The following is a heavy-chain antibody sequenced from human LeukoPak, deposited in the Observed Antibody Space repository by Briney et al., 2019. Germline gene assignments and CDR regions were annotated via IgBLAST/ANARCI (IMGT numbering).Heavy chain of an antibody. J-gene: IGHJ4*02. V-gene: IGHV3-74*01. CDR2: INSDGSST. CDR1: GFTFSSYW. D-gene: IGHD5-18*01. Sequence: GGSLRLSCAASGFTFSSYWMHWVRQAPGKGLVWVSRINSDGSSTSYADSVKGRFTISRDNSKNILYLQMNSLRAEDTATYYCAKDRGYTYGWVDYWGQGTLVTVSS. CDR3: AKDRGYTYGWVDY.